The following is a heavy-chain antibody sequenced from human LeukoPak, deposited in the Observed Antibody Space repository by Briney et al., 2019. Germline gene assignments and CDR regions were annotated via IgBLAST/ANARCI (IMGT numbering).Heavy chain of an antibody. CDR1: GFTFSSYW. D-gene: IGHD3-10*02. V-gene: IGHV3-7*01. CDR3: ARVSALFGLPVHFDY. Sequence: PGGSLRLSCAASGFTFSSYWMTWVRQAPGKGLGWVANIKQDGSGKYYVDSVKGRFTISSDSAKNSLFLQMNSLRAEDTAVYYCARVSALFGLPVHFDYWGQGTLVTVSS. CDR2: IKQDGSGK. J-gene: IGHJ4*02.